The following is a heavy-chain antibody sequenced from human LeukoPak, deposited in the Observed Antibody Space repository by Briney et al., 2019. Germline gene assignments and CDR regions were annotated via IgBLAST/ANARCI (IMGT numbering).Heavy chain of an antibody. CDR1: GGSISSYY. CDR3: ARLGIGCWIFCF. J-gene: IGHJ4*02. V-gene: IGHV4-59*08. CDR2: IYYSGGT. Sequence: SETLSLTCTVSGGSISSYYWSCIRQPPGKGLEWIGYIYYSGGTNYNPSLKSRVTISVDTSKNQFSLKLSSVTAADTAVYCGARLGIGCWIFCFGGQGTLVTVSS. D-gene: IGHD3-3*01.